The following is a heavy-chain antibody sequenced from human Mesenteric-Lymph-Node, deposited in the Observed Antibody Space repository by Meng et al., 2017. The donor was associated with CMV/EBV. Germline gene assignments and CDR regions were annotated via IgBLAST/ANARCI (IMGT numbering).Heavy chain of an antibody. V-gene: IGHV4-61*08. Sequence: QVHLPESGPGLVKPSETLSLTCIVSGVSVTSGAYHWSWIRQSPGKGLEWIGYIYGTGITIYNPSLKSRVTILLETSKNQFSLKLNSVTTADTAVYYCAKSRSSTPGIVDDWGQGTLVTVSS. J-gene: IGHJ4*02. CDR1: GVSVTSGAYH. CDR2: IYGTGIT. CDR3: AKSRSSTPGIVDD. D-gene: IGHD2/OR15-2a*01.